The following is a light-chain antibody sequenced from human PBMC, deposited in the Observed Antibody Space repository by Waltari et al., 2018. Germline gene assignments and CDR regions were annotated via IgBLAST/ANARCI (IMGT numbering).Light chain of an antibody. CDR1: SSDVGSYNI. J-gene: IGLJ3*02. Sequence: QSALTQAASVSGSPGQSITIPCTGTSSDVGSYNIVPWYQQHPGKAPKLIISEVTKRPSGVSNRFSGSKSGNTASLTISGLQAEDEADYFCSSYGSINTWLFGGGTKLTVL. CDR3: SSYGSINTWL. CDR2: EVT. V-gene: IGLV2-23*02.